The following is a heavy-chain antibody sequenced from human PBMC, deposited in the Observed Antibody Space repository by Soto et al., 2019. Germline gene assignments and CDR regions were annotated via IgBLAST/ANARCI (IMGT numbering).Heavy chain of an antibody. CDR3: PSTDNVGYYPL. D-gene: IGHD2-2*03. J-gene: IGHJ4*02. V-gene: IGHV4-31*03. CDR1: GGSISSGCYY. CDR2: IYYSVST. Sequence: SETLSLTCTVSGGSISSGCYYWSWIRQHPGKGLEWIGYIYYSVSTYYNPSLKSRVTISVDTSKNQFSLRLSSVTAADSAVYFCPSTDNVGYYPLWGQGTLVAVCS.